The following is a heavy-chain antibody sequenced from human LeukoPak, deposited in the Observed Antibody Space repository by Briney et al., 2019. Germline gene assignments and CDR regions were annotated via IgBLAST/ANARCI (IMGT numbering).Heavy chain of an antibody. CDR1: GLTFSNYR. J-gene: IGHJ4*02. CDR3: AGHPAEMNTL. D-gene: IGHD5-24*01. V-gene: IGHV3-21*01. CDR2: ISSSGNYI. Sequence: GGSLRLSCAASGLTFSNYRMNWVRQAPGKGLEWVSPISSSGNYIYYADSMRGRFTISRDNAKNSVYLQMSSLRAEDTAVYYCAGHPAEMNTLWGQGTLVTVSS.